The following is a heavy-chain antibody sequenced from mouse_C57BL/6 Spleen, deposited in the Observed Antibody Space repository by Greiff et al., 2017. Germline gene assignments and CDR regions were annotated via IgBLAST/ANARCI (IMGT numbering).Heavy chain of an antibody. Sequence: QVQLQQPGAELVKPGASVKMSCKASGYTFTSYWITWVKQRPGQGLEWIGDLYPGSGSTNYNEKLKSKATLTLDTSSSTVHMQLSGLTSEDSAVYYCAKDYCSSLYYFDYWGQGTPRTVSS. CDR2: LYPGSGST. D-gene: IGHD1-1*01. V-gene: IGHV1-55*01. CDR1: GYTFTSYW. CDR3: AKDYCSSLYYFDY. J-gene: IGHJ2*01.